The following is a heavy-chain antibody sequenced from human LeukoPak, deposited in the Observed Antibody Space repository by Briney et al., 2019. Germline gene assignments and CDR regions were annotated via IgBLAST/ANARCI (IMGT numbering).Heavy chain of an antibody. V-gene: IGHV1-2*02. D-gene: IGHD6-13*01. CDR2: INPNSGGT. Sequence: ASVTVSFKASGYTFTGYYMHWVRQASGQGLEWMGWINPNSGGTNYAQKFQGRVTMTRDTSISTAYMELSRLRSDDTAVYYCARMGKRSSWYETGYWGQGTLVTVSA. J-gene: IGHJ4*02. CDR3: ARMGKRSSWYETGY. CDR1: GYTFTGYY.